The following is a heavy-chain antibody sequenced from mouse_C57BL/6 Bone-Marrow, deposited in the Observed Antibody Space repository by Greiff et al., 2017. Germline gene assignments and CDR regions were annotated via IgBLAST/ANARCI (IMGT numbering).Heavy chain of an antibody. CDR3: ARYFITTGDFDV. V-gene: IGHV1-72*01. D-gene: IGHD1-1*01. J-gene: IGHJ1*03. CDR2: IDPYSGGT. Sequence: QVQLQQPGAELVKPGASVKLSCKASGYTFTSYWMHWVKQRPGRGLEWIGRIDPYSGGTKYNEKFKSKAKLTVDKPSSTAYMQLSSLTSEDSAVYCCARYFITTGDFDVWGTGTTLTVSS. CDR1: GYTFTSYW.